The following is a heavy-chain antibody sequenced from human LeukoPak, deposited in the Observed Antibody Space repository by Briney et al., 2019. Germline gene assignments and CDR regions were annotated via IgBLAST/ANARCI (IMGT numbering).Heavy chain of an antibody. V-gene: IGHV3-30*02. CDR1: GFTFSSYG. CDR3: VKAGGSVWDPFDY. J-gene: IGHJ4*02. Sequence: PGGSLRLSCAASGFTFSSYGMHWVRQPPGKGLEWVTFIRYDGSNKYYADSVKGRFTFSRDNSKNTLYLQMNSLRAEDTAVYYCVKAGGSVWDPFDYWGQGTLVTVSS. CDR2: IRYDGSNK. D-gene: IGHD6-19*01.